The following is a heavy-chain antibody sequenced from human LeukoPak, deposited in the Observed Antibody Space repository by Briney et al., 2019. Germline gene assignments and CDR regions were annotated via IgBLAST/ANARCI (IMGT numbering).Heavy chain of an antibody. D-gene: IGHD2-15*01. CDR1: GGSISIGGYY. V-gene: IGHV4-31*03. CDR3: ARVGSARGWYFDL. CDR2: IHHSGST. Sequence: SQTLSLTCTVSGGSISIGGYYGSWIRQQPGKGLEWIGYIHHSGSTYYNPSLKSRVTTSVDTSKNQFSLKLTSVTAADTAVYYCARVGSARGWYFDLWGRGTLVTVSS. J-gene: IGHJ2*01.